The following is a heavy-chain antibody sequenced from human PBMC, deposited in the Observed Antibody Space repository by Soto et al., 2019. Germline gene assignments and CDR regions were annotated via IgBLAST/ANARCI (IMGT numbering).Heavy chain of an antibody. CDR3: ARVADYCRGGSCPSDY. Sequence: SETLSLTCAVSSGSISNSNWWTWVRQPPGKGLEWIGEIYHSGSTNYNPSLKSRVTISIDKSKNQFSLKLSSVTAADTAVYYCARVADYCRGGSCPSDYWGQGTLVTVSS. V-gene: IGHV4-4*02. D-gene: IGHD2-15*01. CDR2: IYHSGST. J-gene: IGHJ4*02. CDR1: SGSISNSNW.